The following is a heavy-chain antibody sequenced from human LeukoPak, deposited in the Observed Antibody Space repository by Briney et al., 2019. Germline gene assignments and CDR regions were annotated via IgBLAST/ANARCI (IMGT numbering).Heavy chain of an antibody. CDR2: ISGSGGST. J-gene: IGHJ4*02. CDR1: GFTFSSYA. Sequence: GGSLRLSCAASGFTFSSYAMSWVRQAPGKGLEWVSAISGSGGSTYYADSVKGRFTISRDNSKNTLYLQMNSLRAEDTAVYYCAKRYCSSTSCYKVSGGVDYWGQGTLVTVSS. V-gene: IGHV3-23*01. D-gene: IGHD2-2*02. CDR3: AKRYCSSTSCYKVSGGVDY.